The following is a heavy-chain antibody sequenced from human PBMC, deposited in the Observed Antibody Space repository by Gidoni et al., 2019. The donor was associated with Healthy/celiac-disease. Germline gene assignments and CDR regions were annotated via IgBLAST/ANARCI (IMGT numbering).Heavy chain of an antibody. CDR3: ARGGLGSGSYTHFDL. D-gene: IGHD3-10*01. V-gene: IGHV1-46*01. J-gene: IGHJ2*01. CDR1: GSTFTSYY. CDR2: INPSGGST. Sequence: QVQLVQSGAEVKKPGASVKVSCKASGSTFTSYYMHWVRQAPGQGLEWMGIINPSGGSTSYAQKFQGRVTMTRDTSTSTVYMELSSLRSEDTAVYYCARGGLGSGSYTHFDLWGRGTLVTVSS.